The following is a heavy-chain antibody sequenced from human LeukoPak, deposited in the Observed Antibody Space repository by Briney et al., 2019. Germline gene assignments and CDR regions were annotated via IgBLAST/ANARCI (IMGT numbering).Heavy chain of an antibody. Sequence: PTQTLSLTCTVSGGSISSGDYYWSWIRQPPGKGLEWIGYIYYSGSTYYNPSLKSRVTISVDTSKNQFSLKLSSVTAADTAVYYCARDSHYYDSSGYYYGGAVFDYWGQGTLVTVSS. D-gene: IGHD3-22*01. J-gene: IGHJ4*02. CDR2: IYYSGST. CDR1: GGSISSGDYY. V-gene: IGHV4-30-4*01. CDR3: ARDSHYYDSSGYYYGGAVFDY.